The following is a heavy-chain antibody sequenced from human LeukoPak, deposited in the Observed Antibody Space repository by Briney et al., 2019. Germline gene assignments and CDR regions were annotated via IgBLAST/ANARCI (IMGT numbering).Heavy chain of an antibody. CDR1: GFTFSSYG. CDR2: ISYDGSNK. J-gene: IGHJ6*04. CDR3: AKDGMDV. Sequence: GRSLRLSCAASGFTFSSYGMHRVRQAPGKGLEWVAVISYDGSNKYYADSVKGRFTISRDNSKNTLYLQMNSLRAEDTAVYYCAKDGMDVWGKGTTVTVSS. V-gene: IGHV3-30*18.